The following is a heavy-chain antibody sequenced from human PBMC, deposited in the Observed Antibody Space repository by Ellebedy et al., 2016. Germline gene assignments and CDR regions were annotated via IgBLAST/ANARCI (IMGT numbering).Heavy chain of an antibody. V-gene: IGHV3-11*01. D-gene: IGHD6-19*01. Sequence: GESLKISCAASGFTFSDYYMSWIRQAPGKGLEWVSYISSSGSTIYYADSVKGRFTISRDNAKNSLYLQMNSLRAEDTAVYYCASRIAVAGTGAFDIWGQGTMVTVSS. CDR3: ASRIAVAGTGAFDI. CDR1: GFTFSDYY. J-gene: IGHJ3*02. CDR2: ISSSGSTI.